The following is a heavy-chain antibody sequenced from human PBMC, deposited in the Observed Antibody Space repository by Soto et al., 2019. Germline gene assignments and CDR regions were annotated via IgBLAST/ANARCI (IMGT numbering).Heavy chain of an antibody. CDR3: ARSEATVLDY. Sequence: QVQLQESGPGLVKPSGTLSLTCTVSGGSMSSSNWWNWVRQPPGKGLEWIGEAHHSGRTNYNPSLERRVTISVDKSKNHFSLKLSSVTAADTAVYYCARSEATVLDYWGQGTLVTVSS. CDR2: AHHSGRT. J-gene: IGHJ4*02. V-gene: IGHV4-4*02. D-gene: IGHD4-17*01. CDR1: GGSMSSSNW.